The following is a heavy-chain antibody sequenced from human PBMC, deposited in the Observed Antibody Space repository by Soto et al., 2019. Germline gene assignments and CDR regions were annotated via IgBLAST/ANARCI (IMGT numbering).Heavy chain of an antibody. J-gene: IGHJ4*02. CDR1: GGSFSGYY. CDR2: INHSGST. D-gene: IGHD1-26*01. Sequence: QVQLQQWGAGLLKPSETLSLTCAVYGGSFSGYYWSWIRQPPGKGLEWIGEINHSGSTNYNPSLKRRVTISVDTSKNQFSLKLSSVTAADTAVYYCATSGNPGYLGVDYWGQGTLVTVSS. V-gene: IGHV4-34*01. CDR3: ATSGNPGYLGVDY.